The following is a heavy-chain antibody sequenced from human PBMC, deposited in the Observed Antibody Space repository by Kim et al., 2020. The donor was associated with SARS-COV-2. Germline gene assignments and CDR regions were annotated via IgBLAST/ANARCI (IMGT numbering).Heavy chain of an antibody. J-gene: IGHJ2*01. CDR3: ARDRNSGSSRWDSDL. CDR1: GFTFSDYD. V-gene: IGHV3-11*06. D-gene: IGHD1-26*01. CDR2: IWNSSSNT. Sequence: GGSLRLSCAASGFTFSDYDMSWVRQAPGKGLEWVSFIWNSSSNTQYVDSVKGRFTLSRDNAKNTMSLQMNSLRAEDTAAYYCARDRNSGSSRWDSDL.